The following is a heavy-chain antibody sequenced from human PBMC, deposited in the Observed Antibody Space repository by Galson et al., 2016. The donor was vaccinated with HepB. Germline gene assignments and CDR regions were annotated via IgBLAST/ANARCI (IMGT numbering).Heavy chain of an antibody. CDR3: ARDWGFWSDNHYGMDI. V-gene: IGHV3-33*01. D-gene: IGHD3-3*01. CDR2: IWYDGSKK. CDR1: GFVFSSYG. Sequence: SLRLSCAGSGFVFSSYGMHWVRQAPGKALEWMATIWYDGSKKSYGDSVKGRFIISRDNSKNTLYLHMNSLGVEDTAVYFCARDWGFWSDNHYGMDIWGQGTTVIVSS. J-gene: IGHJ6*02.